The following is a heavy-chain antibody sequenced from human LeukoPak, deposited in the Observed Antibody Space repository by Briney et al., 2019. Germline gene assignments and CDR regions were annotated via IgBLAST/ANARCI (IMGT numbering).Heavy chain of an antibody. CDR3: ARESGKFDY. J-gene: IGHJ4*02. Sequence: GGSLRLSCAASGFTFSSYGMHWVRQAPGKGLEWVSLISGDGVSTFYADPVKGRFSISRDNSKNSLSLEMDSLRTEDTAMYYCARESGKFDYWGQGTLVAVSS. CDR1: GFTFSSYG. V-gene: IGHV3-43*02. CDR2: ISGDGVST.